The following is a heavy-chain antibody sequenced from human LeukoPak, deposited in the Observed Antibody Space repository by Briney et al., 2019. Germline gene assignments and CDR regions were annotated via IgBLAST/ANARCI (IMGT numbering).Heavy chain of an antibody. D-gene: IGHD5/OR15-5a*01. CDR1: GGSISSSSYD. Sequence: KPSETLSFTCTVSGGSISSSSYDWGWIRQHPGKGLEWIGSIYYSGSTYYNPSLKSRVTISVDTSKNQFSLELSSVTAADTAVYYCAKVSTIILYYWGQGTLVTVSS. CDR3: AKVSTIILYY. J-gene: IGHJ4*02. V-gene: IGHV4-39*01. CDR2: IYYSGST.